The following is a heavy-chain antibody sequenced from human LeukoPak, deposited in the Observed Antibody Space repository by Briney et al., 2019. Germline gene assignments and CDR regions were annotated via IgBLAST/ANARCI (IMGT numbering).Heavy chain of an antibody. CDR3: AREVRRWLQFEPYFDY. V-gene: IGHV3-30*04. CDR2: ISYDGSNK. J-gene: IGHJ4*02. Sequence: GRSLRLSCAASGFTFSSYAMHWVRQAPGKGLEWVAVISYDGSNKYYADSVKGRFTISRDNSKNTLYLQMNSLRAEDTAVYYCAREVRRWLQFEPYFDYWGQGTLVTVSS. CDR1: GFTFSSYA. D-gene: IGHD5-24*01.